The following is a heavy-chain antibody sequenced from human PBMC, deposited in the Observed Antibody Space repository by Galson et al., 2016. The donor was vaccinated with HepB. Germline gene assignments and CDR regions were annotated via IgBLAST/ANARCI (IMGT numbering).Heavy chain of an antibody. CDR3: ARDRGIAAGGWFDP. V-gene: IGHV3-21*01. CDR1: GFSFSSYY. J-gene: IGHJ5*02. CDR2: ISSSSKYI. Sequence: SLRLSCAASGFSFSSYYMHWVRQAPGKGLEWISSISSSSKYIYYADSVKGRFTISRANANNSLFLQMNSLRAEDTAVYFCARDRGIAAGGWFDPWGQGTQVTVS. D-gene: IGHD6-13*01.